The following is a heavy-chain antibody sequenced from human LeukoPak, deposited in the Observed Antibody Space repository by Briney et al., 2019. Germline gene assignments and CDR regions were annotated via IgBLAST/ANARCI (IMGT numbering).Heavy chain of an antibody. CDR1: GGSISSGGYS. D-gene: IGHD3-22*01. Sequence: PSETLSLTCAVSGGSISSGGYSWSWIRQPPGKGLEWIGYIYHGGSTYYNPSLKSRVTISVDRSKNQFSLKLSSVTAADTAVYYCARGIRADSSGYYPRFDPWGQGTPVTVSS. V-gene: IGHV4-30-2*01. J-gene: IGHJ5*02. CDR2: IYHGGST. CDR3: ARGIRADSSGYYPRFDP.